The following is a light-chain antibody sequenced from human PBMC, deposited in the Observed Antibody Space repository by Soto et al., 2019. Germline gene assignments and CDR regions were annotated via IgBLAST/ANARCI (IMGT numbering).Light chain of an antibody. J-gene: IGKJ5*01. CDR2: GAS. CDR1: QSVRSN. Sequence: IEMTQSPATLSFCPHERANNSCRPSQSVRSNLAWYQQKPGQAHRLIIYGASTRATGIPATFSGSGSGTQFTLTISSLQSEDFAVYYCQQYNNWPAITFGQGTRLEIK. CDR3: QQYNNWPAIT. V-gene: IGKV3D-15*01.